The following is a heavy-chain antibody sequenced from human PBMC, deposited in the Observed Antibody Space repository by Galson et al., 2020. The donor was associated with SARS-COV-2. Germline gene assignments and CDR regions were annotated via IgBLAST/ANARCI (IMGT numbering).Heavy chain of an antibody. Sequence: SETLSLTCTVSGGSISSGGYYWSWIRQHPGKGLEWIGYMYYRGSTDYNPSLKSRVTISVATSKNQFSLKLSSVTAADTAVYYCARGASSGYFRWFDPWGQGTLVTVSS. CDR2: MYYRGST. V-gene: IGHV4-31*03. J-gene: IGHJ5*02. CDR1: GGSISSGGYY. D-gene: IGHD3-22*01. CDR3: ARGASSGYFRWFDP.